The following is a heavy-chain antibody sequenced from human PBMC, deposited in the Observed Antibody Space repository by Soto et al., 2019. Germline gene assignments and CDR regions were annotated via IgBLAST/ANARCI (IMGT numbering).Heavy chain of an antibody. J-gene: IGHJ6*02. Sequence: PAESLSLSCAASGFTFSSYAMSWVRQAPGKGLEWISAISGSGGSTYYADSVKGRFTISRDNSKNTLYLQMTSPRAEDTAVYYCAKRTYYDILTGPWAYGMDVWGQGTPVTVSS. D-gene: IGHD3-9*01. CDR1: GFTFSSYA. CDR3: AKRTYYDILTGPWAYGMDV. V-gene: IGHV3-23*01. CDR2: ISGSGGST.